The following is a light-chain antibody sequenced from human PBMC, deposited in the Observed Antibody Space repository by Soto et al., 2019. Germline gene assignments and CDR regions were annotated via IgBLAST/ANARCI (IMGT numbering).Light chain of an antibody. CDR1: SSDFGSYNL. J-gene: IGLJ2*01. V-gene: IGLV2-23*01. CDR2: EGS. CDR3: YSYAGSSTFF. Sequence: QSALTQPASVAGSPGQSITISRTGTSSDFGSYNLVSWYHQHPGKATKLMIYEGSKRPSGVSHRFTGSKSGNTASLTVSGLQAESEADYYCYSYAGSSTFFFGGGTKVTV.